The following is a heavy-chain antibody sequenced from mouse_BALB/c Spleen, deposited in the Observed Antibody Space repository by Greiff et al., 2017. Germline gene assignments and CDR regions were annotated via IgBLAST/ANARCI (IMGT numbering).Heavy chain of an antibody. CDR3: ARQPVYYGSSYYAMDY. CDR2: ISNGGGST. Sequence: EVHLVESGGGLVQPGGSLKLSCAASGFTFSSYTMSWVRQTPEKRLEWVAYISNGGGSTYYPDTVKGRFTISRDNAKNTLYLQMSSLKSEDTAMYYCARQPVYYGSSYYAMDYWGQGTSVTVSS. V-gene: IGHV5-12-2*01. D-gene: IGHD1-1*01. J-gene: IGHJ4*01. CDR1: GFTFSSYT.